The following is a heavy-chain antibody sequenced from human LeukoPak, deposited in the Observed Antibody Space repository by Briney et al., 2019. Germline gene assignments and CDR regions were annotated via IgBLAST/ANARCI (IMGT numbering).Heavy chain of an antibody. V-gene: IGHV3-7*05. Sequence: PGGPLRLSCAASGFTFSSYWMSWVRQAPGKGLEWEANIKQDGSEKYYVDSVKGRFTISRDNAKNSLYLQMNSLRAEDTAVYYCARDFWGQWLVHDYYYYGMDVWGQGTTVTVSS. D-gene: IGHD6-19*01. CDR2: IKQDGSEK. CDR3: ARDFWGQWLVHDYYYYGMDV. J-gene: IGHJ6*02. CDR1: GFTFSSYW.